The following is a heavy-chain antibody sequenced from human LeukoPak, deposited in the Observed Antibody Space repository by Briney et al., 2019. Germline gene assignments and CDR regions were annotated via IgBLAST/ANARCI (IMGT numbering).Heavy chain of an antibody. CDR3: ARDIWTNLGEWEPHDY. CDR1: GYTFTSYG. CDR2: ISAYNGNT. D-gene: IGHD1-26*01. J-gene: IGHJ4*02. Sequence: ASVKVSCKASGYTFTSYGISWVRQAPGQGLEWMGWISAYNGNTNYAQKLQGRVTMTTDTSTSTAYMELRSLRSDDTAAYYCARDIWTNLGEWEPHDYWGQGTLVTVSS. V-gene: IGHV1-18*01.